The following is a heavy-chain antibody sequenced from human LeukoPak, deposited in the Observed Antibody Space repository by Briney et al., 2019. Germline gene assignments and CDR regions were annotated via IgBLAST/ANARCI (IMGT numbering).Heavy chain of an antibody. Sequence: GGSLRLSCAASGFTFSSYSMNWVRQAPGKGLEWVSSISSSSSYIYYADSMKGRFTISRDNAKSSLFLQMNSLRAEDTAMYYCARERGSRIVVVGEVDYWGQGTLVTVSS. CDR3: ARERGSRIVVVGEVDY. J-gene: IGHJ4*02. D-gene: IGHD3-22*01. V-gene: IGHV3-21*01. CDR1: GFTFSSYS. CDR2: ISSSSSYI.